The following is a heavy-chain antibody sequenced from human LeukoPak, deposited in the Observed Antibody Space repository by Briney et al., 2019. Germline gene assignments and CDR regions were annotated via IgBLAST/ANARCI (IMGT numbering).Heavy chain of an antibody. CDR2: MYYSGST. Sequence: PSETLSLTCTVSGVSISGYYCSCIWQPPGKGLEWIGYMYYSGSTNYNPSLKSRVTISGDTSKNQFSLKLSSVTAAHTRVYFCVRSRYTSGQVNSWGQRTLVTVSS. J-gene: IGHJ4*02. V-gene: IGHV4-59*08. CDR3: VRSRYTSGQVNS. CDR1: GVSISGYY. D-gene: IGHD6-19*01.